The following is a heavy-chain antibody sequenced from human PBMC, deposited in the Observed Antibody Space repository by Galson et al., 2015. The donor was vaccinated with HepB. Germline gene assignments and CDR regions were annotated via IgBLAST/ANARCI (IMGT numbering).Heavy chain of an antibody. CDR3: ARLGNEDYHYYGMDV. V-gene: IGHV5-51*01. D-gene: IGHD4/OR15-4a*01. CDR1: GYSFTSHW. CDR2: IYPGDSEI. Sequence: QSGAAVKKPGESLKISCKGSGYSFTSHWIGWVRQMPGKGLEGMGIIYPGDSEIRYRPSFQGQVTISADKSNTTAYLHWISLKASDTAMYYCARLGNEDYHYYGMDVWGQGTTVTVSS. J-gene: IGHJ6*02.